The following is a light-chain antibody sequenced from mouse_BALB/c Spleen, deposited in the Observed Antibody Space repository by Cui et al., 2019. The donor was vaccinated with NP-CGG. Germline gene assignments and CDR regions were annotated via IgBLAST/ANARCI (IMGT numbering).Light chain of an antibody. J-gene: IGLJ1*01. Sequence: QAVVTKESALTTSPDETVTLTCRPSTGAVTTSNYANWVQEKPDHLFTGLIGGTNNRTPGVPARFSGSLIGDKAALTITGAQTEDEAIYFCALWYSNHWVFGGGTKLTVL. CDR1: TGAVTTSNY. CDR3: ALWYSNHWV. V-gene: IGLV1*01. CDR2: GTN.